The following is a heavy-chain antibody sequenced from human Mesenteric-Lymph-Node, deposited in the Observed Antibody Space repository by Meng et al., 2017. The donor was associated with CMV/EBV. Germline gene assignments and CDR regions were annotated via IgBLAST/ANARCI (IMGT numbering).Heavy chain of an antibody. V-gene: IGHV3-33*06. D-gene: IGHD1-14*01. Sequence: GGSLRLSCAASGFTFSSYGMHWVRQAPGKGLEWVAVIWYDGSNKYYADSVKGRFTISRDNSKNTLYLQMNSLRAEDTAVYYCAKDGLALRTPRNNYFDYWGQGTLVTVSS. CDR2: IWYDGSNK. CDR3: AKDGLALRTPRNNYFDY. J-gene: IGHJ4*02. CDR1: GFTFSSYG.